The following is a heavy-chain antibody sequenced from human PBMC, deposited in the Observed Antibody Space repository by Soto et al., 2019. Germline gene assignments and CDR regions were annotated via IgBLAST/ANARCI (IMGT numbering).Heavy chain of an antibody. Sequence: SETLSLTCTVSGGSISSYYWSWIRQPPGKGLEWIGYIYYSGSTNYNPSLKSRVTISVDTSKNQFSLKLSSVTAADTAVYYCARATYMTTVAFDYWGQGTLVTVSS. CDR3: ARATYMTTVAFDY. D-gene: IGHD4-4*01. V-gene: IGHV4-59*08. CDR1: GGSISSYY. J-gene: IGHJ4*02. CDR2: IYYSGST.